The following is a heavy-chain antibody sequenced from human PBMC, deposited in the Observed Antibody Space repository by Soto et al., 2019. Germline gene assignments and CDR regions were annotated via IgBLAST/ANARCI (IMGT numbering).Heavy chain of an antibody. J-gene: IGHJ4*02. Sequence: QVQLQESGPGLVKPSETLSLTCTVSGGSVSSGSYYWSWIRQPPGKGLEWIGYIYYSGSTNYNPSRKSRVTISVDTSKNQFSLKLSSVTAADTAVYYCARAWYSSGHFDYWGQGTLVTVSS. V-gene: IGHV4-61*01. CDR3: ARAWYSSGHFDY. CDR2: IYYSGST. D-gene: IGHD6-19*01. CDR1: GGSVSSGSYY.